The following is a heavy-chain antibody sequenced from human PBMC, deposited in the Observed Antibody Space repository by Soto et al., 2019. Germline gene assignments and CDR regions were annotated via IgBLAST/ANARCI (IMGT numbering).Heavy chain of an antibody. Sequence: QVQLQESGPGLVKPSQTLSLTCTVSGGSISSGGYYWSWIRQHPGKGLEWIGYIYYSGSTYYNPSLKSRVTISVDTSKNQFSLKLSSVTAADTAVYYCAREAIMAAPVFGGSSFYYFDYWGQGTLVTVSS. V-gene: IGHV4-31*03. CDR3: AREAIMAAPVFGGSSFYYFDY. CDR2: IYYSGST. J-gene: IGHJ4*02. D-gene: IGHD2-15*01. CDR1: GGSISSGGYY.